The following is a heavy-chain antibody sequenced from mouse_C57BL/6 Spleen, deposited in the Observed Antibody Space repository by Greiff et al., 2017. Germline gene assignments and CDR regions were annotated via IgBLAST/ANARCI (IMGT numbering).Heavy chain of an antibody. CDR1: GFTFSNYW. Sequence: EVKLEESGGGLVQPGGSMKLSCVASGFTFSNYWMNWVRQSPEKGLEWVAQIRLKSDNYATHYAESVKGRFTISRDDSKSSVYLQMNNLRAEDTVIYYCTVFPLIYYGNYYFDYWGQGTTLTVSS. CDR2: IRLKSDNYAT. V-gene: IGHV6-3*01. CDR3: TVFPLIYYGNYYFDY. D-gene: IGHD2-1*01. J-gene: IGHJ2*01.